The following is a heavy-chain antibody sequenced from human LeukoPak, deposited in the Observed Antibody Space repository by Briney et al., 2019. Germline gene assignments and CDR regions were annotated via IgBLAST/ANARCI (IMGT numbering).Heavy chain of an antibody. D-gene: IGHD3-10*01. Sequence: WETLSLTCTVSGGSISSYYWSWIRQPPGKGVEWIGYIYYSGSTFYNPSLKSRVTISVDTSKNQFSLKLSSVTAADTAVYYCARTGGGYYGYAFDIWGQGTMVTVSS. CDR1: GGSISSYY. CDR3: ARTGGGYYGYAFDI. J-gene: IGHJ3*02. CDR2: IYYSGST. V-gene: IGHV4-59*01.